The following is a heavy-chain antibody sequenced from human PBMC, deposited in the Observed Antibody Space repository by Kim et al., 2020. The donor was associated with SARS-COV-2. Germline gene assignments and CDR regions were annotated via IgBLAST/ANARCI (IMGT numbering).Heavy chain of an antibody. D-gene: IGHD6-13*01. V-gene: IGHV1-69*13. CDR2: IIPIFGTA. Sequence: SVKVSCKASGGTFSSYAISWVRQAPGQGLEWMGGIIPIFGTANYAQKFQGRVTITADESTSTAYMELSSLRSEDTAVYYCARHREQLDAFDIWGQGTMVTVSS. J-gene: IGHJ3*02. CDR3: ARHREQLDAFDI. CDR1: GGTFSSYA.